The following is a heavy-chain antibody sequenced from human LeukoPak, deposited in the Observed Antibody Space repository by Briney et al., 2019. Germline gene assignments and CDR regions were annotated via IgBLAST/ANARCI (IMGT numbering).Heavy chain of an antibody. J-gene: IGHJ3*02. V-gene: IGHV3-64*01. CDR2: ISSNGGST. CDR1: GFTFSSYA. CDR3: ARENLGWFAFDI. D-gene: IGHD3-9*01. Sequence: GGSLRLSCAASGFTFSSYAMHWVRQAPGKGLEYVSAISSNGGSTYYANSVKGRFTISRDNSKNTLYLQMGSLRAEDMAVYYCARENLGWFAFDIWGQGTMVTVSS.